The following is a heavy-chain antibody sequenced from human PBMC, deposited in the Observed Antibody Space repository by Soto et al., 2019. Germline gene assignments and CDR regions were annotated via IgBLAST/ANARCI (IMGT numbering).Heavy chain of an antibody. V-gene: IGHV3-48*02. CDR3: ARIKLVEWFFINVDVYDMDV. CDR1: GFSLSDYA. CDR2: ISSDSRTI. D-gene: IGHD3-3*01. Sequence: GGSLRLSCVASGFSLSDYAVNWVRQAPGRGLEWVSFISSDSRTIYYADSVEGRFTVSRDNARNSVSLQMDSLRDEDAAVYYCARIKLVEWFFINVDVYDMDVWGQGTPVTVSS. J-gene: IGHJ6*02.